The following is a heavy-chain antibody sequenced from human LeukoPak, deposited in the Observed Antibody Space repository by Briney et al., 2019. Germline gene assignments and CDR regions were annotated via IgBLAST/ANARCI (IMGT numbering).Heavy chain of an antibody. CDR2: IRSKANSYAT. CDR3: TSTVTLPSVCAN. CDR1: GFTFSGSA. V-gene: IGHV3-73*01. D-gene: IGHD4-17*01. Sequence: GGSLRLSCAVSGFTFSGSAMHWVRQASGKGLEWVGRIRSKANSYATAYAASVKGRFTISRDDSKNTAYLQMNSLKTEDTAVYYCTSTVTLPSVCANWGQGTLVTVSS. J-gene: IGHJ4*02.